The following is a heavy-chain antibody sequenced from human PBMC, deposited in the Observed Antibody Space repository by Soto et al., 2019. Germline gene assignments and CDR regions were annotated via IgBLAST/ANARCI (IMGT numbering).Heavy chain of an antibody. CDR3: ARDLLGFWSGTQYYFDY. CDR1: GYTFTSYA. V-gene: IGHV1-3*01. J-gene: IGHJ4*02. D-gene: IGHD3-3*01. Sequence: ASVKVSCKASGYTFTSYAMHWVRQAPGQRLEWMGWINAGNGNTKYSQKFQGRVTITRDTSASTAYMELSSLRSEDAAVYYCARDLLGFWSGTQYYFDYWGQGTLVTVSS. CDR2: INAGNGNT.